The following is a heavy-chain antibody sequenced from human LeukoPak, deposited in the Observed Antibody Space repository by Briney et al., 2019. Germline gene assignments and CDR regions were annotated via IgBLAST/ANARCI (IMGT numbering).Heavy chain of an antibody. CDR1: GYTFTGYF. J-gene: IGHJ6*02. Sequence: ASVMVSCKASGYTFTGYFMHWVRQAPGQGLEWMGWINLHSGGTNYAQKFQGRVTMTRDTSISTAYMELSSLRSDDTAVYYCARRTRSYGMDVWGQGTTVTVSS. V-gene: IGHV1-2*02. CDR3: ARRTRSYGMDV. CDR2: INLHSGGT.